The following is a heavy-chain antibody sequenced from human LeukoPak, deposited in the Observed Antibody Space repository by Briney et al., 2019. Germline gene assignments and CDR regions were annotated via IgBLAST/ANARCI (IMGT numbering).Heavy chain of an antibody. Sequence: GGSLRLSCAASGFTFSSYGMHWVRQAPGKGLEWVAVISYDGSNKYYADSVKDRFTTSRDNSKNTLYLQMNSLRAEDTAVYYCAKDGRDSYGYGRYYYGMDVWGQGTTVTVSS. V-gene: IGHV3-30*18. J-gene: IGHJ6*02. D-gene: IGHD5-18*01. CDR3: AKDGRDSYGYGRYYYGMDV. CDR1: GFTFSSYG. CDR2: ISYDGSNK.